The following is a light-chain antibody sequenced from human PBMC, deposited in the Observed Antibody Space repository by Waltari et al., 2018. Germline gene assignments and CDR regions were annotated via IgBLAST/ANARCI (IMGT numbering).Light chain of an antibody. CDR3: CSYARSNTYV. Sequence: QSALTQPASVSGSPGQSITISCPGTSNDVGGSNAISWYQQHPGKAPKLIIYDVTKRPSGVSDRFSGSKSGNTASLTSSGLQAEDEADYYCCSYARSNTYVFGTGTKVTVL. V-gene: IGLV2-14*03. J-gene: IGLJ1*01. CDR1: SNDVGGSNA. CDR2: DVT.